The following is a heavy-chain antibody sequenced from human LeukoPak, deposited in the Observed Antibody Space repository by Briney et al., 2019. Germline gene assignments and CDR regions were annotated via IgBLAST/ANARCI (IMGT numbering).Heavy chain of an antibody. CDR2: ISGSGGST. CDR3: TRGSSGSYYNSRFDY. D-gene: IGHD3-10*01. J-gene: IGHJ4*02. V-gene: IGHV3-23*01. Sequence: GGSLRLSCAASGFTFGSYAMSWVRQAPGKGLEWVSAISGSGGSTYYAASAKGRFTISGDNSKNTLYLQMNSLRAEDTAMYYCTRGSSGSYYNSRFDYWGQGALVSVSS. CDR1: GFTFGSYA.